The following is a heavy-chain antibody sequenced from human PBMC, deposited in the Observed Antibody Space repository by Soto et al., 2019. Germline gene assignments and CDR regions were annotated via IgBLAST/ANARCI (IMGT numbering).Heavy chain of an antibody. D-gene: IGHD3-22*01. J-gene: IGHJ4*02. Sequence: PCESRKSSCKGSEYSFRNNWINWVRQMPGKGLDWMGMIVLSYSYKSYSPSFQGHVPFSAETSINTAYMQWSSLGASDTAMYYCARNGGAHYDSSGYHYALDYWGQGTTVTVSS. V-gene: IGHV5-10-1*01. CDR3: ARNGGAHYDSSGYHYALDY. CDR2: IVLSYSYK. CDR1: EYSFRNNW.